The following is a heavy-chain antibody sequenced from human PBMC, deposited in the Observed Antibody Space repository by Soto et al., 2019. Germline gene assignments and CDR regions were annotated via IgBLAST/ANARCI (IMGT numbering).Heavy chain of an antibody. D-gene: IGHD1-1*01. CDR1: GGAISGGVYY. CDR3: AGEIIPLTTEWYFDL. V-gene: IGHV4-30-4*01. Sequence: QVQLPESGPGLVKPSQTLSLTCTVSGGAISGGVYYWSWIRQPPGKVLEWIGYILDTGRTYYNPSPKSRVTISADTAKNQFSLRLRSVTAADTAVYHCAGEIIPLTTEWYFDLWGRGTLGNVSS. J-gene: IGHJ2*01. CDR2: ILDTGRT.